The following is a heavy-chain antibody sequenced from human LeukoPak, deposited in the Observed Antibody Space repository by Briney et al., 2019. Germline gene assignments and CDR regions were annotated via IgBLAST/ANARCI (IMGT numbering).Heavy chain of an antibody. D-gene: IGHD3-9*01. CDR1: GGSISSSNW. J-gene: IGHJ4*02. Sequence: SGTLSLTCAVSGGSISSSNWWSWVRQPPGKGLEWIGEIYHSGSTNYNPSLKSRVTISVDKSKNQFSLKLSSVTAVDTAVYYCARKYYDILTGYYRFDYWGQGTLVTVSS. CDR2: IYHSGST. V-gene: IGHV4-4*02. CDR3: ARKYYDILTGYYRFDY.